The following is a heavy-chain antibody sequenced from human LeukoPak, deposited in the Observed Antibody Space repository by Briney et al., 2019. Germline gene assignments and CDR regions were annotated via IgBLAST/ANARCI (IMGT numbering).Heavy chain of an antibody. D-gene: IGHD1-26*01. CDR1: GFTFSRYG. Sequence: GGSLRLSAAASGFTFSRYGMHWVRQAPGKGLEWVAFIRYDESNKDYADSVKGRFTISRDNSKSTLFLQMNSLRPEDTAVYYCAKIVAAGGRFDSWGQGTLVTVSA. CDR3: AKIVAAGGRFDS. J-gene: IGHJ4*02. CDR2: IRYDESNK. V-gene: IGHV3-30*02.